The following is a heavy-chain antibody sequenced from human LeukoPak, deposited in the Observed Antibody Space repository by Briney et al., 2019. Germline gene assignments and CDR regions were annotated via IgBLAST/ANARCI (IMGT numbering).Heavy chain of an antibody. CDR1: GGSFSGYY. CDR2: INHSGST. J-gene: IGHJ4*02. CDR3: ARGGAYDSSGYYYHVFDY. Sequence: SSETLSLTCAVYGGSFSGYYRSWIRQPPGKGLEWIGEINHSGSTNYNPSLKSRVTISVDTSKNQFSLKLSSVTAADTAVYYCARGGAYDSSGYYYHVFDYWGQGTLVTVSS. V-gene: IGHV4-34*01. D-gene: IGHD3-22*01.